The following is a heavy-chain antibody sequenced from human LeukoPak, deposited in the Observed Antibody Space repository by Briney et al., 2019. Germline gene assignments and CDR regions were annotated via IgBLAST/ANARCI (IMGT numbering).Heavy chain of an antibody. V-gene: IGHV3-21*01. J-gene: IGHJ4*02. Sequence: GGSLRLSCAASGFTFSSYSMNWVRQAPGKGLEWVSSVSSSSSYIYYADSVKGRFTISRDNAKNSLYLQMNSLRAEDTAVYYCARGNGYSGYDSVYFDCWGQGTLVTVSS. CDR3: ARGNGYSGYDSVYFDC. CDR2: VSSSSSYI. D-gene: IGHD5-12*01. CDR1: GFTFSSYS.